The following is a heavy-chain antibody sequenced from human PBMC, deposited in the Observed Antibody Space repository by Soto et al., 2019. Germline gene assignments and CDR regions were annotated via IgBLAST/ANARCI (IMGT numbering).Heavy chain of an antibody. J-gene: IGHJ4*02. Sequence: GASVKVSCKVSGYTLTELSMHWVRQAPGKGLEWMGGFDPEDGETIYAQKFQGRVTMTEDTSTDTAYMELSSLRSEDTAVYYCATDPRGYSGYDDRVFDYWGQGTLVTVSS. D-gene: IGHD5-12*01. CDR2: FDPEDGET. CDR1: GYTLTELS. V-gene: IGHV1-24*01. CDR3: ATDPRGYSGYDDRVFDY.